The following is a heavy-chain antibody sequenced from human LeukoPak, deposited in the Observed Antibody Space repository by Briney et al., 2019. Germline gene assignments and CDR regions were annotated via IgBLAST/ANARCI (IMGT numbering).Heavy chain of an antibody. V-gene: IGHV3-74*01. CDR2: IYSYGSGT. D-gene: IGHD4-11*01. CDR1: GFRFSSYW. J-gene: IGHJ4*02. CDR3: VRDGDRDYPVDS. Sequence: PGGSLRLSCAASGFRFSSYWMHWVRQAPGKGLVWVSRIYSYGSGTTYADSVKGRFTISRDNAKNTLYLQMNSLSAEDTAIYYCVRDGDRDYPVDSWGQGTLVTVSS.